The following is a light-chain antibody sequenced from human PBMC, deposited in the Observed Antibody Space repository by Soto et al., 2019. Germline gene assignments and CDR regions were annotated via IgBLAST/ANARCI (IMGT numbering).Light chain of an antibody. J-gene: IGLJ2*01. CDR1: SSNIGSNN. CDR2: SNN. V-gene: IGLV1-44*01. Sequence: QSVLTQPPSASGTPGQRVTISCSGSSSNIGSNNVNWYQQLPGTAPKLLIYSNNQRPSGVPDRFSGSKSGTSASLAISGLQSEDEAAYYCAAWDDGLRGALFGGGTKLPVL. CDR3: AAWDDGLRGAL.